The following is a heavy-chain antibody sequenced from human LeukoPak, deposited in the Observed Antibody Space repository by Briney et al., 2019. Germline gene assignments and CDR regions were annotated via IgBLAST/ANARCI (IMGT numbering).Heavy chain of an antibody. CDR3: ARVRCSGGSCPYYYYYYYMDV. CDR1: GASVSSSSYY. Sequence: SETLSLTCTVSGASVSSSSYYWGWIRQPPGKGLEWIGSIYYSGSTYYNPSLQSRVTISIDTSKNQFSLKLGFVTAADTAVYYCARVRCSGGSCPYYYYYYYMDVWGKGTTVTVSS. CDR2: IYYSGST. D-gene: IGHD2-15*01. J-gene: IGHJ6*03. V-gene: IGHV4-39*07.